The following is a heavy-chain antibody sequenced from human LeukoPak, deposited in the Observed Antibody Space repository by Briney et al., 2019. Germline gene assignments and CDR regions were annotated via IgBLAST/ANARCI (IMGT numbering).Heavy chain of an antibody. V-gene: IGHV3-7*03. D-gene: IGHD3-10*01. CDR2: IKQEGSEK. Sequence: GGSLRLSCAASGFTFSSYWMSWVRQAPGKGLEWVANIKQEGSEKYYVDSVKGRFTISRDNAKNSLYLQMNSLRAEDTAVYYCAREYGRFGELGMDVWGKGTTVAVSS. CDR3: AREYGRFGELGMDV. CDR1: GFTFSSYW. J-gene: IGHJ6*04.